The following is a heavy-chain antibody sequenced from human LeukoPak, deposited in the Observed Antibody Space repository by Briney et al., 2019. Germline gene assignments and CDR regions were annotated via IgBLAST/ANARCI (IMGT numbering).Heavy chain of an antibody. CDR1: GFTFSSYW. D-gene: IGHD3-22*01. J-gene: IGHJ4*02. CDR2: IKQDGSEK. Sequence: QPGGSLRLSCAASGFTFSSYWMSWVRQAPGKGLEWVANIKQDGSEKYYVDSVKGRFTISRDNAKNSLYLQMNSLRAEDTAVYYCARDRPFRYDSSGYYDYWGQGTLVTVSS. V-gene: IGHV3-7*01. CDR3: ARDRPFRYDSSGYYDY.